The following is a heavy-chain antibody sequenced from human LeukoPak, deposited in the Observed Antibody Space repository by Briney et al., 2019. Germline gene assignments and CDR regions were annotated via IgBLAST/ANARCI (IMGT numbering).Heavy chain of an antibody. CDR3: ATRGCSGSSCYSADY. CDR2: ISYDATFK. Sequence: GGSLRLSCAASGFTFSTHGMHWVRQPPGRGLEWLAMISYDATFKTYADSVKGRFTISRDNPRNTLYLQMNSLSSEDTAVYYCATRGCSGSSCYSADYWAREPWSPSPQ. V-gene: IGHV3-30*03. CDR1: GFTFSTHG. J-gene: IGHJ4*02. D-gene: IGHD2-15*01.